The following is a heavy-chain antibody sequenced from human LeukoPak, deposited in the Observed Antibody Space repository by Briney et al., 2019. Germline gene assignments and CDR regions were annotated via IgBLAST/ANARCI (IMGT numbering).Heavy chain of an antibody. V-gene: IGHV3-15*01. D-gene: IGHD3-22*01. J-gene: IGHJ4*02. CDR2: IKSKTDGGTT. Sequence: GGSLRLFCAASGFTFSYAWMSWVRQAPGKGLEWVGRIKSKTDGGTTNYAAPVKGRFTISRDDSRNTLYLQLNSLKTEDAAVYYCTTTLYYYDSSDDYWGQGTLVTVSS. CDR1: GFTFSYAW. CDR3: TTTLYYYDSSDDY.